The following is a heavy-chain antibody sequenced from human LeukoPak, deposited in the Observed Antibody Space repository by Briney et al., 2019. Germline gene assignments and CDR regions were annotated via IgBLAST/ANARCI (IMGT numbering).Heavy chain of an antibody. D-gene: IGHD2-2*01. Sequence: PSETLSLTCTVSGASISSYYWSWIRQSPGKGLECIGYIYYSGSTNYNPSLESRVTISVDTSKSTNQVSLKLSSVTAADTAVYYCARRQRPYYFDSWGQGILVTVSS. V-gene: IGHV4-59*01. CDR2: IYYSGST. CDR1: GASISSYY. CDR3: ARRQRPYYFDS. J-gene: IGHJ4*02.